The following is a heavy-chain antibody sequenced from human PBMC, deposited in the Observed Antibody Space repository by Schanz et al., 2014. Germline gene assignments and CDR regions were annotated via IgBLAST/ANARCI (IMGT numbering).Heavy chain of an antibody. CDR3: ARDGVDAAAGGNY. Sequence: QGQLVQSGPEVKEPGASVKVSCEASRYTFNTYGLNWVRQAPGQGLEWMGIINPIGGSTTYAQKFQGRVTMTRDTSTSTVYMELSSLRSEDTAVYYCARDGVDAAAGGNYWGQGTLVTVSS. CDR1: RYTFNTYG. V-gene: IGHV1-46*02. D-gene: IGHD6-13*01. CDR2: INPIGGST. J-gene: IGHJ4*02.